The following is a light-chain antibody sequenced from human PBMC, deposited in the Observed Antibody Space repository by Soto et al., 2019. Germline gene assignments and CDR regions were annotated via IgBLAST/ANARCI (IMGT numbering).Light chain of an antibody. CDR3: QQYGSSPLT. CDR1: QSVSSNY. V-gene: IGKV3-20*01. CDR2: DAS. J-gene: IGKJ3*01. Sequence: ENVLTQSPGTLSLSPGERATLSCRVSQSVSSNYLAWFQQMPGQAPRLLIYDASRRATGIPDRFSGSGSGTDSTLTINGLEPEDFAEYFCQQYGSSPLTFGPGTKVDI.